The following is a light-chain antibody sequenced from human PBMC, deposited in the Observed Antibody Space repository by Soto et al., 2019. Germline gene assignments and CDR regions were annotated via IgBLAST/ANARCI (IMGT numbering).Light chain of an antibody. J-gene: IGKJ1*01. CDR1: QTIDTY. CDR2: AAT. Sequence: DIQLTQSPSSLSASVGDRFTITCRASQTIDTYVNWYQHKPGTAPKVLIYAATYLQNGVPSRFSGTGSGADFTLTISSLQPEDFATYYCQQNFNFPRTFGQATKVDIK. V-gene: IGKV1-39*01. CDR3: QQNFNFPRT.